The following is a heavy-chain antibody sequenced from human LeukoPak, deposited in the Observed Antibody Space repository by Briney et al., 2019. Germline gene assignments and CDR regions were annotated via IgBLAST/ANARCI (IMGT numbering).Heavy chain of an antibody. Sequence: PGGSPRLSCAASGFTVSSNYMSWVRQAPGKGLEWVSVIYSGGSTYYADSVKGRFTISRDNSKNTLYLQMNSLRAEDTAVYYCAREDQLGAFDIWGQGTMVTVSS. CDR2: IYSGGST. D-gene: IGHD2-2*01. J-gene: IGHJ3*02. V-gene: IGHV3-53*01. CDR3: AREDQLGAFDI. CDR1: GFTVSSNY.